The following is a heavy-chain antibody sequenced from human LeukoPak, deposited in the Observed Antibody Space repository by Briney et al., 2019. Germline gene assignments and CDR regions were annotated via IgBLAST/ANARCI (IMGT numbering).Heavy chain of an antibody. Sequence: GASVKVSFKASGYTFTSYDINWVRQATGQGLEWMGWMNPNSGNTGYAQKFQGRVTMTRNTSISTAYMELSSLRSEDTAVYYCARIYCSSTSCSLGTDYWGQGTLVTVSS. J-gene: IGHJ4*02. V-gene: IGHV1-8*01. CDR1: GYTFTSYD. CDR2: MNPNSGNT. CDR3: ARIYCSSTSCSLGTDY. D-gene: IGHD2-2*01.